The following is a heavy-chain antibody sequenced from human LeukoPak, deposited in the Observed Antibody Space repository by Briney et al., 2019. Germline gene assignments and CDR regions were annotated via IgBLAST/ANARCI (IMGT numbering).Heavy chain of an antibody. J-gene: IGHJ4*02. D-gene: IGHD6-19*01. CDR2: TWYDGSNK. Sequence: GGSLRLSCAASGFTFSSYWMHWVRQAPGKGLEWVAVTWYDGSNKYYVDSVKGRFTISRDNSKNTLYLQMNSLRAEDTAVYYCARDQAGIAVAGTWGYFDYWGQGTLVTVSS. CDR1: GFTFSSYW. CDR3: ARDQAGIAVAGTWGYFDY. V-gene: IGHV3-33*08.